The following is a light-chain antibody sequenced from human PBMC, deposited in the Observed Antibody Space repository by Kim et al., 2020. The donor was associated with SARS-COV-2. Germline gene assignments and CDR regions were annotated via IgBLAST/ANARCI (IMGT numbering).Light chain of an antibody. Sequence: SVSPGQTSSLPCYGDNLWDKCAFWYQQKAGPSPVLVMYQDKKRPPGIPERFSGSNSGNTATLTISGTQAMDEAYYYCQEWDSNTAVFGSGTKVTVL. CDR1: NLWDKC. V-gene: IGLV3-1*01. CDR3: QEWDSNTAV. J-gene: IGLJ1*01. CDR2: QDK.